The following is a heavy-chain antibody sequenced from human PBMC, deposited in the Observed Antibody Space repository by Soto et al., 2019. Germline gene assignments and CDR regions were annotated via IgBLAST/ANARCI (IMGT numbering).Heavy chain of an antibody. CDR1: GYRLSNYY. CDR2: VNPSDGRA. V-gene: IGHV1-46*01. J-gene: IGHJ5*01. Sequence: QLDLVQSGAELKKPGASVKMSCKSSGYRLSNYYMHWVRQAPGQGLEWMGFVNPSDGRANYARKFQGRVTRSWDTSTTTPYLDVNSLRSDDTAIYYCARAEFLVAGDAVASWGHGTVVNVPS. CDR3: ARAEFLVAGDAVAS. D-gene: IGHD6-19*01.